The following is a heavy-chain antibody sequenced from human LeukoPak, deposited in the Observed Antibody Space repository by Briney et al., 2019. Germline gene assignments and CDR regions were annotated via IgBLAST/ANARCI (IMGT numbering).Heavy chain of an antibody. CDR2: ISGSGGST. CDR1: GFTFSSYA. V-gene: IGHV3-23*01. J-gene: IGHJ6*02. D-gene: IGHD1-26*01. Sequence: GGSLRLSCAASGFTFSSYAMSWVRQAPGKGLEWVSAISGSGGSTYYADSVKGRFTISRDNSKNTLYLQMNSLRAEDTAVYYCAKDQAGATNYYYYGMDVWGQGTTVTVSS. CDR3: AKDQAGATNYYYYGMDV.